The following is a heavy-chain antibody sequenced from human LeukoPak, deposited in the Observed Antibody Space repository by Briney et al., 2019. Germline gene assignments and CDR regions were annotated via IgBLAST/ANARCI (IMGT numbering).Heavy chain of an antibody. CDR1: GFTFSSYW. V-gene: IGHV3-7*01. Sequence: GGSLRLSCAASGFTFSSYWMNWARQAPGKGLEWVASINHNGNVNYYVDSVKGRFTISRDNAKNSLYLQMSNLRAEDTAVYYCARGGYSYGYRGYFDYWGQGTLVTVSS. CDR2: INHNGNVN. CDR3: ARGGYSYGYRGYFDY. J-gene: IGHJ4*02. D-gene: IGHD5-18*01.